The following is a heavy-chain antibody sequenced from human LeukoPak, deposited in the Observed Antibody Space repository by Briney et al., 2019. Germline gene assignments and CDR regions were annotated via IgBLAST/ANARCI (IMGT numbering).Heavy chain of an antibody. V-gene: IGHV1-2*02. CDR2: INPNSGGT. D-gene: IGHD3-3*01. J-gene: IGHJ4*02. CDR3: ARNYEFWSFDY. Sequence: ASVKDPCKASGYTFTGYYVHWVRQAPGQGLEWMGWINPNSGGTNYAQKFQGRVTLTRDTSISTAYMEVNRLRSDDTALYYCARNYEFWSFDYWGQGTLVIVSS. CDR1: GYTFTGYY.